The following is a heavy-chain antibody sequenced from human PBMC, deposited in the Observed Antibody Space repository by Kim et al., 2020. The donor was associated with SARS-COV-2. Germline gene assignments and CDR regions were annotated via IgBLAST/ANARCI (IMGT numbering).Heavy chain of an antibody. CDR2: ISWDGGST. D-gene: IGHD4-17*01. CDR3: AKDIAPGDYANHFDY. Sequence: GGSLRLSCAASGFTFDDYTMHWVRQAPGKGLEWVSLISWDGGSTYYADSVKGRFTISRDNSKNSLYLQMNSLRTEDTALYYCAKDIAPGDYANHFDYWGQGTLVTVSS. CDR1: GFTFDDYT. V-gene: IGHV3-43*01. J-gene: IGHJ4*02.